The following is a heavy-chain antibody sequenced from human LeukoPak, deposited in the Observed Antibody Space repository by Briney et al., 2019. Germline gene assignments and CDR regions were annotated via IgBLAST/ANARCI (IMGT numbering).Heavy chain of an antibody. CDR1: VGSFSGYY. CDR3: ARDPRFPTSPNYYGSGSYLDY. D-gene: IGHD3-10*01. V-gene: IGHV4-34*01. J-gene: IGHJ4*02. CDR2: INHSGST. Sequence: SETLSLTCAVYVGSFSGYYWSWIRQPPGKGLEWNGEINHSGSTNYNPSLKSRVTISVDTSKNQFSLKLSSVTAADTAVYYCARDPRFPTSPNYYGSGSYLDYWGQGNLVTVSS.